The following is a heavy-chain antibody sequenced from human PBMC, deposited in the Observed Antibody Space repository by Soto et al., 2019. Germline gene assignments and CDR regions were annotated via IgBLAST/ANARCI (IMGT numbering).Heavy chain of an antibody. CDR1: GYTFTSYY. Sequence: ASVKVSCKASGYTFTSYYMHWVRQAPGQGLEWMGIINPSGGSTSYAQKFQGRVTMTRDTSTSTVHMELSSLRSEDTAVYYCARETTPRLRITMVRGEGMDVWGQGTTVTVSS. D-gene: IGHD3-10*01. CDR3: ARETTPRLRITMVRGEGMDV. J-gene: IGHJ6*02. V-gene: IGHV1-46*01. CDR2: INPSGGST.